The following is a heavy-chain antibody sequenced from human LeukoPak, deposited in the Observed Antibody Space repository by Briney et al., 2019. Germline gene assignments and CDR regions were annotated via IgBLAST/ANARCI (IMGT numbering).Heavy chain of an antibody. CDR2: IKSITDGGTT. CDR3: TTAKFDY. J-gene: IGHJ4*02. V-gene: IGHV3-15*01. CDR1: GFTFSNAW. Sequence: GGSLRLSCAASGFTFSNAWMSWVRQAPGKGLEWVGRIKSITDGGTTDYAAPVKGRFTISRDDSKNTLYLQMNSLKTEDTAVYYCTTAKFDYWGQGTLVTVSS.